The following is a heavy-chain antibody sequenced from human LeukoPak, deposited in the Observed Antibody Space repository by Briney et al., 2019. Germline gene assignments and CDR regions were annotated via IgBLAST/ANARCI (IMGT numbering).Heavy chain of an antibody. J-gene: IGHJ4*02. CDR1: GDSISNYY. CDR3: ASAYRTSLIDN. Sequence: PSETLSLTCTVSGDSISNYYWNWIRQPAGKGLEWIGRIYIHTSENTNYNPSLKSRVTVSVDTSKNQFSLKVSSVTAADTAVYYCASAYRTSLIDNWGQGTLVTVSS. CDR2: IYIHTSENT. V-gene: IGHV4-4*07. D-gene: IGHD1-14*01.